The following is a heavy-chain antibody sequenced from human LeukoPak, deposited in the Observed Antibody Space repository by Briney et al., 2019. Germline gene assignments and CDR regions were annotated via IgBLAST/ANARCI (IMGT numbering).Heavy chain of an antibody. CDR1: GGSISSGDYY. J-gene: IGHJ6*02. CDR2: IYYSGST. V-gene: IGHV4-30-4*01. Sequence: PSETLSLTCTVSGGSISSGDYYWSWIRQPPGKGLEWIGYIYYSGSTYCNPSLKSRVTISVDTSKNQFSLKLSSVTAADTAVYYCARDRADYYYYGMDVWGQGTTVTVSS. D-gene: IGHD3-10*01. CDR3: ARDRADYYYYGMDV.